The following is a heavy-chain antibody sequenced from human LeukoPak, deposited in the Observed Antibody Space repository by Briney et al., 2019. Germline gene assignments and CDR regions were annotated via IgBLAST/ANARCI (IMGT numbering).Heavy chain of an antibody. D-gene: IGHD1-1*01. CDR3: ARESGTTETSCFDY. V-gene: IGHV3-23*01. J-gene: IGHJ4*02. CDR1: GFTFSSYA. Sequence: GGSLRLSCAASGFTFSSYAITWVRQAPGMGLEWVSAISGSGGGTYYADSVKGRFTISRGNSKNTLFLQMSSLRAEDTAVYYCARESGTTETSCFDYWGQGTLVTVSS. CDR2: ISGSGGGT.